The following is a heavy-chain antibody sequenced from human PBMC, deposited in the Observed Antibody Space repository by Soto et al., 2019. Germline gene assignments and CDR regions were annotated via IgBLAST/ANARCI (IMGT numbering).Heavy chain of an antibody. CDR3: AKDLASSSHRSYYYGMDV. J-gene: IGHJ6*02. D-gene: IGHD6-6*01. CDR2: ISYDGSNK. Sequence: GGSLRLSCAASGFTFSSYGMHWVRQAPGKGLEWVAVISYDGSNKYYADSVKGRFTISRDNSKNTLYLQMNSLRAEDTAVYYCAKDLASSSHRSYYYGMDVWGQGTTVTVSS. V-gene: IGHV3-30*18. CDR1: GFTFSSYG.